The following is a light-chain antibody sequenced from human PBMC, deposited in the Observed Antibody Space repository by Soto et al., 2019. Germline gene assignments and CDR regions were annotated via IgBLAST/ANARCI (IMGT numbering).Light chain of an antibody. CDR2: TAS. Sequence: DIQMTQSPSSVSASVGDRVTITCRASQGISSWLAWYQQKPGKAPELLIYTASSLQSGVPSRFIGSGSGTDFTLTISSLRPEDSATYFCQQAGSFPPTFGQGTKVEIK. CDR3: QQAGSFPPT. CDR1: QGISSW. J-gene: IGKJ1*01. V-gene: IGKV1-12*01.